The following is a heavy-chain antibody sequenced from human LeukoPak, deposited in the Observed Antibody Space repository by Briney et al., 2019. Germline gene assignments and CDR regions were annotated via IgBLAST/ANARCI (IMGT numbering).Heavy chain of an antibody. CDR1: GFTFGNYA. CDR3: AKASVALPPHCNS. J-gene: IGHJ5*02. CDR2: ISGTGSST. V-gene: IGHV3-23*01. D-gene: IGHD2/OR15-2a*01. Sequence: GGSLRLSCEASGFTFGNYAMNWVRQAPGKGLEWVSTISGTGSSTYYADSAKGRFTISRDNSKDTLFLQLNSLTAADTAMYFCAKASVALPPHCNSWGQGTMVTVSS.